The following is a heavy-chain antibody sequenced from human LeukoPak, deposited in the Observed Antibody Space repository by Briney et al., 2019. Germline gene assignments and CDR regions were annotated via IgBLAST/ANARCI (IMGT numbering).Heavy chain of an antibody. D-gene: IGHD4-11*01. V-gene: IGHV3-48*03. CDR3: AREGYSRYNWFDP. CDR1: GFTFSSYE. J-gene: IGHJ5*02. Sequence: GGSLRLSCAASGFTFSSYEMNWVRQAPGKGLEWVSYISSSGSTIYYADSVKGRFTISRDNAKNSLYLQMNSLRAEDTAVYYCAREGYSRYNWFDPWGQGTLVTVSS. CDR2: ISSSGSTI.